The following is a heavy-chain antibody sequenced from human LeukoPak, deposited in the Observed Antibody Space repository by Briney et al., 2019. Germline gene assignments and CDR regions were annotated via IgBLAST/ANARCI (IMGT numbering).Heavy chain of an antibody. V-gene: IGHV3-21*01. J-gene: IGHJ5*02. CDR1: GFTFSSYS. D-gene: IGHD3-10*01. Sequence: GGSLRLSCAASGFTFSSYSMNWVRQAPGKGLEWVSSISSSSSYIYYADSVKGRFTISRDNAKNSLYLQMNSLRAEDTAVYYCARDGVLWFGELPNFNWFDPWGQGNLVTVPS. CDR3: ARDGVLWFGELPNFNWFDP. CDR2: ISSSSSYI.